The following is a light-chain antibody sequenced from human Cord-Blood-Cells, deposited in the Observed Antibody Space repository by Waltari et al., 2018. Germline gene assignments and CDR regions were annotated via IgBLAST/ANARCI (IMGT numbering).Light chain of an antibody. Sequence: QSALTQPASVPGSPGQSITISCTGTSSDVGGYNYVSWYQQHPGKAPQLNVYEVSNRPSGVSNRFSGSKSGNTASLTISGRQAEDEADYYCSSYTSSSTLFGGGTKLTVL. V-gene: IGLV2-14*01. CDR2: EVS. J-gene: IGLJ3*02. CDR1: SSDVGGYNY. CDR3: SSYTSSSTL.